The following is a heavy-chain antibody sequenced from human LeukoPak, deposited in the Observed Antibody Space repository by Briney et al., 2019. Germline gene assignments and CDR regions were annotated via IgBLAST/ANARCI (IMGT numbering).Heavy chain of an antibody. CDR2: IYYSGST. Sequence: SETLSLTCTVSGGSISSSSYYWGWIRQPPGKGLEWIGSIYYSGSTYYNPSLKSRVTISVDTSKNQFSLKLSSVTAADTAVYYCARDPYSSSWYYYGMDVWGQGTTVTVSS. D-gene: IGHD6-13*01. CDR3: ARDPYSSSWYYYGMDV. V-gene: IGHV4-39*02. CDR1: GGSISSSSYY. J-gene: IGHJ6*02.